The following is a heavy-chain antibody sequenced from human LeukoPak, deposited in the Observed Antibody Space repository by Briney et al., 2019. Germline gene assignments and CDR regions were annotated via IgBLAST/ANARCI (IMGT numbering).Heavy chain of an antibody. CDR1: GGSFSGYF. Sequence: SETLSLTCAVYGGSFSGYFWSWIRQPPGKGLEWIGEINHSGNTDYNPSLKSRVTISVDTSKNQFSLKVYSVTVADTAVYYCARGPYDGSTRPALWYWGQGTLVTVSS. CDR2: INHSGNT. CDR3: ARGPYDGSTRPALWY. J-gene: IGHJ4*02. V-gene: IGHV4-34*01. D-gene: IGHD5-12*01.